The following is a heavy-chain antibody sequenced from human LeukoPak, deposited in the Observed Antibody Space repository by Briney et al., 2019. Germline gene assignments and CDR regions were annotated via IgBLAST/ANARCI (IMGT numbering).Heavy chain of an antibody. D-gene: IGHD6-13*01. Sequence: SETLSLTCAVYGGSFRGYYWSWIRQPPGKGLEWIGEINHSGSTNYNPSLKSRVTISADTSKNQFSLKLSSVTAADTAVYYCARGRASSSHIDYWGQGTLVTVSS. CDR1: GGSFRGYY. J-gene: IGHJ4*02. V-gene: IGHV4-34*01. CDR3: ARGRASSSHIDY. CDR2: INHSGST.